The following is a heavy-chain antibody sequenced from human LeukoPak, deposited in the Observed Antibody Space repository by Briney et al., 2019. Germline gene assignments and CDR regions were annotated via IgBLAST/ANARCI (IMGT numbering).Heavy chain of an antibody. CDR2: IIPIFGTA. CDR1: GGTFSSYA. V-gene: IGHV1-69*06. CDR3: ARAYYYDSSGYYEFDY. D-gene: IGHD3-22*01. Sequence: GASVKVSCKASGGTFSSYAISWVRQAPGQGLEWMGGIIPIFGTANYAQKFQGRVTITADKSTSTAYMELSSLRSEDTAVYYCARAYYYDSSGYYEFDYWGQGTLVTVSS. J-gene: IGHJ4*02.